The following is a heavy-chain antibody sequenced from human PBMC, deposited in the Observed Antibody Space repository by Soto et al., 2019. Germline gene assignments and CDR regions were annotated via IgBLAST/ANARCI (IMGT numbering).Heavy chain of an antibody. Sequence: ASVKVSCKASGYTITSYGISWVRQAPGKGLEWMGWISAYNGNTNYAQKLQGRVTMTTDTSTSTAYMELRSLRSDDTAVYYCARVGFGYDSSGYYPSDYWGQGTLVTVSS. CDR3: ARVGFGYDSSGYYPSDY. V-gene: IGHV1-18*01. CDR1: GYTITSYG. J-gene: IGHJ4*02. D-gene: IGHD3-22*01. CDR2: ISAYNGNT.